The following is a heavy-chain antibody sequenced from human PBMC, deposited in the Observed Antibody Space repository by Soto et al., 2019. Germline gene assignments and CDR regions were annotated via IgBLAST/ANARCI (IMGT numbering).Heavy chain of an antibody. CDR2: ISYDGSNK. V-gene: IGHV3-30*18. J-gene: IGHJ4*02. D-gene: IGHD6-6*01. Sequence: GGSLRLSCAASGFTFSSYGMHWVRQAPGKGLEWVAVISYDGSNKYYADSVKGRFTISRDNSKNTLYLQMNSLRAEDTAVYYCAKVLHDIAARVFDYWGQGTLVTVSS. CDR3: AKVLHDIAARVFDY. CDR1: GFTFSSYG.